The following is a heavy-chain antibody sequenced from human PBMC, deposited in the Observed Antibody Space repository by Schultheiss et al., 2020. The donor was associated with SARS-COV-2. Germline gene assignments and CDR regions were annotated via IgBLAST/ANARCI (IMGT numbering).Heavy chain of an antibody. Sequence: GGSLRLSCAGSGFTFSGHWIHWVRQAPGKGLEWVAVIWYDGSNKYYADSVKGRFTISRDNSKNSLYLQMNSLRAEDTAVYYCARLQDYWGQGTLVTVSS. CDR3: ARLQDY. V-gene: IGHV3-33*08. CDR1: GFTFSGHW. J-gene: IGHJ4*02. CDR2: IWYDGSNK.